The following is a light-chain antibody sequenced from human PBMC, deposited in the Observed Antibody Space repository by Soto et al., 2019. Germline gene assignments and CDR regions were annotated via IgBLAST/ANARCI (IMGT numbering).Light chain of an antibody. J-gene: IGLJ1*01. CDR2: GNY. Sequence: QPVLTQPPSVSGAPGQRVTISCTGSSSNIGAGYDVHWYQQLPGTAPKLLIFGNYNRPSGVPDRFSGSKSETSASLAITGLQAEDEADYYCQSYDSGLSGYVFGAGTKVTVL. CDR1: SSNIGAGYD. V-gene: IGLV1-40*01. CDR3: QSYDSGLSGYV.